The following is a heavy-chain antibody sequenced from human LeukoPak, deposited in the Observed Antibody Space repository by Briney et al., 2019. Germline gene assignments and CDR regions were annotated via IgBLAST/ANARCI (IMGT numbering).Heavy chain of an antibody. Sequence: PGGSLRLSCAASGFTFSSYGMHWVRQAPGKGLEWVAVIWYGGSNKYYADSVKGRFTISRDNSKNTLYLQMNSLRGEDTAVYYCAARSNNWYILDYWGQGTLVTVSS. CDR2: IWYGGSNK. J-gene: IGHJ4*02. D-gene: IGHD6-13*01. V-gene: IGHV3-33*08. CDR1: GFTFSSYG. CDR3: AARSNNWYILDY.